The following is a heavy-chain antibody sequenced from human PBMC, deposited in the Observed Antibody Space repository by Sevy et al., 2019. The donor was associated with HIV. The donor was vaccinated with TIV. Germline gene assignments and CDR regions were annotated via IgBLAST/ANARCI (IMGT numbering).Heavy chain of an antibody. CDR1: GFTFSSYA. D-gene: IGHD4-17*01. J-gene: IGHJ6*02. CDR3: ARDLPSAVTNPFYYYGMDV. V-gene: IGHV3-23*01. CDR2: ISGSGGST. Sequence: GGSLRLSCAASGFTFSSYAMSWVRQAPGKGLEWVSAISGSGGSTYYADSVKGRFTISGDNSKNTLYLQMNSLRPEDTAVYYCARDLPSAVTNPFYYYGMDVWGQGTTVTVSS.